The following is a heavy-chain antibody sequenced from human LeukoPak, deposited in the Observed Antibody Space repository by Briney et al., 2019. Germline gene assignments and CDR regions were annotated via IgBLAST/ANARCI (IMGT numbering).Heavy chain of an antibody. D-gene: IGHD2-2*01. CDR1: GGSITSSSYY. V-gene: IGHV4-39*07. CDR3: ARGTRLMFSSSSTSFRRSMGFDP. Sequence: SETLSLTCTVSGGSITSSSYYWGWIRQPPGKGLEWIGSIYHSGSTYYNPSLKSRVTISVDTSKNQFSLKLSSVTAADTAVYYCARGTRLMFSSSSTSFRRSMGFDPWGQGTLVTVSS. J-gene: IGHJ5*02. CDR2: IYHSGST.